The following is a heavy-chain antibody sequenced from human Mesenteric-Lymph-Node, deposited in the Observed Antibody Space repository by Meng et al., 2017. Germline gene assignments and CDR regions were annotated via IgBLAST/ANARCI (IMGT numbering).Heavy chain of an antibody. V-gene: IGHV1-46*01. CDR3: ARSHDSDKGGYCRF. CDR2: ISPGTGGI. CDR1: GYTFASYY. D-gene: IGHD3-22*01. Sequence: ASVKVSCKTSGYTFASYYIKWVLQAPGQGLEWMGAISPGTGGINYAPEFQGGVTMTRNTSSNTVYMELRSLRSKNTAVYYGARSHDSDKGGYCRFWGQGTLVTVSS. J-gene: IGHJ4*01.